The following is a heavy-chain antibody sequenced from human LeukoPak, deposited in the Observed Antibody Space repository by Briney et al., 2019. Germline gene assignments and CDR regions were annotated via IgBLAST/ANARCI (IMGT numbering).Heavy chain of an antibody. V-gene: IGHV3-7*03. J-gene: IGHJ4*02. CDR3: ARAPYSSGFDY. CDR1: GFTFSNYW. D-gene: IGHD6-19*01. CDR2: IKQDESER. Sequence: GESLRLSCAASGFTFSNYWMSWVRQAPGKGLEWVANIKQDESERYYVDSVKGRFTISRDNAKNSLYLQMNSLRAEDTAVYYCARAPYSSGFDYWGQGTLVTVSS.